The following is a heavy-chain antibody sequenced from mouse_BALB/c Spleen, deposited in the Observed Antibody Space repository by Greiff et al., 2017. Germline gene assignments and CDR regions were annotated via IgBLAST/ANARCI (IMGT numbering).Heavy chain of an antibody. CDR1: GYTFTSYW. Sequence: QVQLQQPGAELVRPGASVKLSCKASGYTFTSYWINWVKQRPGQGLEWIGYINPSSGYTNYNQKFKDKATLTADKSSSTAYMQLSSLTSEDSAVYYCARSWDYGSPWFAYWGQGTLVTVSA. J-gene: IGHJ3*01. V-gene: IGHV1S26*01. CDR3: ARSWDYGSPWFAY. D-gene: IGHD1-1*01. CDR2: INPSSGYT.